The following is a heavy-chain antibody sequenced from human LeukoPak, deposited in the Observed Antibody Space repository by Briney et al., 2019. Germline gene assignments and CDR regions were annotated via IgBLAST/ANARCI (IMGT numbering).Heavy chain of an antibody. J-gene: IGHJ4*02. Sequence: GGSLRLSCAASGFTFSAHWMTWIRQAPGKGLEWVAGISYDGSSKYYVDFVKGRFTISRDNSRNTLYLQMNSLRAEDTALYYCAKGTYSAYNSGCAYWGQGTLVTVSS. CDR3: AKGTYSAYNSGCAY. CDR2: ISYDGSSK. CDR1: GFTFSAHW. D-gene: IGHD5-12*01. V-gene: IGHV3-30*18.